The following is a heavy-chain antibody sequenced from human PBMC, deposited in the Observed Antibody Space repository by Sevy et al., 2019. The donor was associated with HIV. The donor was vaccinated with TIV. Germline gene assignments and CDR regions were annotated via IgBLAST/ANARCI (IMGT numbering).Heavy chain of an antibody. CDR1: GYTFTRDY. CDR2: INPSGGTT. D-gene: IGHD3-3*02. J-gene: IGHJ4*02. V-gene: IGHV1-46*01. Sequence: ASVKVSCKASGYTFTRDYMHWVRQAPGQGLEYMGIINPSGGTTTYAQKFQGRVIMTRDTSTSTVYMELTSLRSEDTAVYYCARAQLADDQRYYFDHWGQGTLVTVSS. CDR3: ARAQLADDQRYYFDH.